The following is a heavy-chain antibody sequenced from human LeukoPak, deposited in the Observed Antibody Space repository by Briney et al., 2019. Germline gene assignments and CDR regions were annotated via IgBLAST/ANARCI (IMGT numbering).Heavy chain of an antibody. J-gene: IGHJ4*02. V-gene: IGHV3-21*01. CDR1: GFTFSSYS. Sequence: GGSLRLSCAASGFTFSSYSMNWVRQAPGKGLEWVSSISSSSSYIYYADSVKGRFTISRDNAKNSLYLQMNSLRAEDTAVYYCARASRGSIAARPLDYWGQGTLVTVSS. CDR3: ARASRGSIAARPLDY. CDR2: ISSSSSYI. D-gene: IGHD6-6*01.